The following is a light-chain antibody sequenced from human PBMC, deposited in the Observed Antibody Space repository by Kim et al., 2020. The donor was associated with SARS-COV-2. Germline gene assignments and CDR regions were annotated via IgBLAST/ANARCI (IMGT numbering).Light chain of an antibody. CDR2: MAS. CDR1: QSITNW. V-gene: IGKV1-5*03. Sequence: DIQMTQSPSTLSASVGDRVTITCRASQSITNWLAWYQQKLGRAPKLLIYMASTLESGVPSRFSGSGSGTDFTLTISSLQPDDSASYYCQQYNSYPLSFGGGTKVDIK. J-gene: IGKJ4*01. CDR3: QQYNSYPLS.